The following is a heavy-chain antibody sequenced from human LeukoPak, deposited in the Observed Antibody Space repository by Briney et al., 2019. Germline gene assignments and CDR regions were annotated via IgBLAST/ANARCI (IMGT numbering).Heavy chain of an antibody. CDR3: ARVVYDGNSRGVD. V-gene: IGHV3-7*01. CDR2: IKQDGSEK. CDR1: GFTFRSYW. J-gene: IGHJ4*02. Sequence: PGGSLRLSCAASGFTFRSYWMSWVRQAPGKGLEWVANIKQDGSEKYYVDSVKGRFTISRDNAKNSLYLQMNSLRAEDTAVYYCARVVYDGNSRGVDWGQGTLVTVSS. D-gene: IGHD4-23*01.